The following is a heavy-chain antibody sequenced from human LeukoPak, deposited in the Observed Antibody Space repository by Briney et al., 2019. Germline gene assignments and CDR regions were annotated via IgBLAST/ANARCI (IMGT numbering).Heavy chain of an antibody. CDR1: GFTFSKHD. D-gene: IGHD3-16*02. V-gene: IGHV3-30*02. CDR3: AKGALMITFGGVIVKVDYFDY. J-gene: IGHJ4*02. Sequence: GGSLRLSCAASGFTFSKHDMHWVRQAPGKGLEWVAFIRYDGSNKYYADSVKGRFTISRDNSKNTLYLQMNSLRAEDTAVYYCAKGALMITFGGVIVKVDYFDYWGQGTLVTVSS. CDR2: IRYDGSNK.